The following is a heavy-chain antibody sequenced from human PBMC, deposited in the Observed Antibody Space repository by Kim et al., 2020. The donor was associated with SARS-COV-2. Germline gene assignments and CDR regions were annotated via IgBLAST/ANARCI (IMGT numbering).Heavy chain of an antibody. Sequence: GESLKISCKGSGYSFPAYWIALVRQMPGKGLELVGLIYPGDSNTIYSPSFRGQVTISADKSISTAYLQWSNLKASDTAIYYCARRWSGSYYHFDNWGQGTLVTVSS. D-gene: IGHD1-26*01. CDR3: ARRWSGSYYHFDN. CDR2: IYPGDSNT. CDR1: GYSFPAYW. V-gene: IGHV5-51*01. J-gene: IGHJ4*02.